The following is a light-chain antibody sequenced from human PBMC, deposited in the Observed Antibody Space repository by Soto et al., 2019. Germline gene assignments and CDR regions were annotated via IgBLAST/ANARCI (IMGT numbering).Light chain of an antibody. J-gene: IGLJ1*01. CDR3: SSYADNSNLLYV. Sequence: QSALTQPPSASGSPGQSVTISCTGTSSDVGAYNYVSWYQQHPGKAPKVVIYEVSKRPSGVPDRFSGSKSGNTASLTVSGLQAEDEADYYCSSYADNSNLLYVFGTGTKLTVL. CDR2: EVS. CDR1: SSDVGAYNY. V-gene: IGLV2-8*01.